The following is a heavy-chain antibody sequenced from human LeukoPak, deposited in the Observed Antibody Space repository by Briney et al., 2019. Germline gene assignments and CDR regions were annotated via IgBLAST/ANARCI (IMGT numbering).Heavy chain of an antibody. D-gene: IGHD3-16*01. V-gene: IGHV4-4*07. Sequence: SETLSLTCAVCGGSFSGYYWSWIRQPAGEGLEWIGRIYTSGSTNYNPSLKSRVTMSVDTSKNQFSLKLSSVTAADTAVYYCARDWGSYFDYWGQGTLVTVSS. CDR3: ARDWGSYFDY. J-gene: IGHJ4*02. CDR1: GGSFSGYY. CDR2: IYTSGST.